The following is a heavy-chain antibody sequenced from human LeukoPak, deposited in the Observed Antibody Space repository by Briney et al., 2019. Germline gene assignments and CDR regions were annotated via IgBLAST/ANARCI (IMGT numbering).Heavy chain of an antibody. V-gene: IGHV1-46*03. Sequence: GSVKVSCQASGYTFTSYYMHWVRQPPGQGREWMGIINPSGGSTSYAQKLQGRVTMTRDTSTSTVYMELSSLRSEDTAVYYCARDLHIVVDYYMDVWGKGTTVTVSS. CDR2: INPSGGST. CDR3: ARDLHIVVDYYMDV. J-gene: IGHJ6*03. D-gene: IGHD2-2*01. CDR1: GYTFTSYY.